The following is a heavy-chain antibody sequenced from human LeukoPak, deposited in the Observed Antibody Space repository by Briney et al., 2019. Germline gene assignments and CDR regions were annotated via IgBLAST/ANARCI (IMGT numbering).Heavy chain of an antibody. V-gene: IGHV3-11*01. CDR1: GFTFSDYY. Sequence: PGGSLRLSCAASGFTFSDYYMSWIRQAPGKGLEWVSYISSSGSTIYYAYSVEGRFTISRDNAKNSLYLQMNSLRAEDTAVYYCARVNYRDGGDYYYYYGLDVWGQGTTVTVSS. J-gene: IGHJ6*02. D-gene: IGHD4-17*01. CDR2: ISSSGSTI. CDR3: ARVNYRDGGDYYYYYGLDV.